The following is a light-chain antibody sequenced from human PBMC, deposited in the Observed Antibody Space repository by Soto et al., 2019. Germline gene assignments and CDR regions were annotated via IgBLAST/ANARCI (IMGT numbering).Light chain of an antibody. Sequence: NFMLTQPHSVSESPGKTVTISCTRSSGDIASNYVQWYQQRPGSAPTTVIYEDNQRPSGVPDRFSGSIDTSSNSVSLTISGLKTEDEADYYCQSYETSTLYVFGTGTKVTVL. CDR3: QSYETSTLYV. V-gene: IGLV6-57*04. CDR1: SGDIASNY. J-gene: IGLJ1*01. CDR2: EDN.